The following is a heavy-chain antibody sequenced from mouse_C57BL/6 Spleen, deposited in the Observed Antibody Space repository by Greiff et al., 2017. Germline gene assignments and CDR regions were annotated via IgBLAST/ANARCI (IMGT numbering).Heavy chain of an antibody. Sequence: QVQLQQSGAELARPGASVKLSCKASGYTFTSYGISWVKQRTGQGLEWIGEIYPRSGNTYYNEKFKGKATLTADKSSSTAYMELRSLTSEDSAVYFCARGGLITTVVATDAMDYWGQGTSVTVSS. CDR2: IYPRSGNT. V-gene: IGHV1-81*01. CDR1: GYTFTSYG. J-gene: IGHJ4*01. D-gene: IGHD1-1*01. CDR3: ARGGLITTVVATDAMDY.